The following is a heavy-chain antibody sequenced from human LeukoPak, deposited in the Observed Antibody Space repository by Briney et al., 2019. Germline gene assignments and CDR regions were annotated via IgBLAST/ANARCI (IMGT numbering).Heavy chain of an antibody. V-gene: IGHV4-34*01. Sequence: SETLSLTCAVYGGSFSGYYWSWIRQPPGKGLEWIGEINHSGSTNYNPSLKSRVTISVDTSKNQFSLKLSSVTAADTAVYYCASRYSSSSKKKTYYYYGMDVWGQGTTVTVSS. CDR2: INHSGST. J-gene: IGHJ6*02. D-gene: IGHD6-6*01. CDR1: GGSFSGYY. CDR3: ASRYSSSSKKKTYYYYGMDV.